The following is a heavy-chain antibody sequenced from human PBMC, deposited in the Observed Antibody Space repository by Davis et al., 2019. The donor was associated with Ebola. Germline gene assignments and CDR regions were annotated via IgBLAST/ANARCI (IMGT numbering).Heavy chain of an antibody. CDR1: GGTFSSYA. D-gene: IGHD5-18*01. J-gene: IGHJ5*02. V-gene: IGHV1-69*13. CDR2: IIPIFGTA. CDR3: ARGKGGYSYGVPPGGFDP. Sequence: SVKVSCKASGGTFSSYAISWVRQAPGQGLEWMGGIIPIFGTANYAQKFQGRVTITADESTSTAYMELSSLRSEDTAVYYCARGKGGYSYGVPPGGFDPWGHGTLVTVSS.